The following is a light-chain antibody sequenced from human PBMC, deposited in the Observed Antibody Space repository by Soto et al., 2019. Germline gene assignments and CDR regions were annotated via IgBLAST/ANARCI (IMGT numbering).Light chain of an antibody. CDR1: QGISSY. CDR2: AAS. Sequence: DIQLTQSPSFLSASVGDRVTITCRASQGISSYLAWYQQKPGKAPKLLIYAASTLQSGVPSRFSGSGSGTDFTLGISSLQPVACATADCQHLNSYPLTFGGGTKVEIK. V-gene: IGKV1-9*01. J-gene: IGKJ4*01. CDR3: QHLNSYPLT.